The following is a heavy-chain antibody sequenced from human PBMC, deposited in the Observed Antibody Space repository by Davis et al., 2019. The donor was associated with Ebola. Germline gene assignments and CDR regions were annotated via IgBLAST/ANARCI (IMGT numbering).Heavy chain of an antibody. J-gene: IGHJ5*02. V-gene: IGHV4-39*07. CDR2: IYYSGST. CDR3: ARGRVLWLRFDP. Sequence: MPSETLSLTCTVSGGSISSSSYYWGWIRQPPGKGLEWIGSIYYSGSTNYNPSLKSRVTISVDTSKNQFSLKLSSVTAADTAVYYCARGRVLWLRFDPWGQGTLVTVSS. D-gene: IGHD3-10*01. CDR1: GGSISSSSYY.